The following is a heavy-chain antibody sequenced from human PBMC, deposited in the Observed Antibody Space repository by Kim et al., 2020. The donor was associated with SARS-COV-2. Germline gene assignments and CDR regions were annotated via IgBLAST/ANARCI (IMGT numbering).Heavy chain of an antibody. CDR3: ATDPAPPSGLDTAAGTT. Sequence: ASVKVSCKVSGYTLTELSMHWVRQAPGKGLEWMGGFDPEDGETIYAQKFQGRVTMTEDTSTDTAYMELSSLRSEDTAVYYCATDPAPPSGLDTAAGTTWGQGTLVTVSS. D-gene: IGHD6-13*01. V-gene: IGHV1-24*01. J-gene: IGHJ5*02. CDR2: FDPEDGET. CDR1: GYTLTELS.